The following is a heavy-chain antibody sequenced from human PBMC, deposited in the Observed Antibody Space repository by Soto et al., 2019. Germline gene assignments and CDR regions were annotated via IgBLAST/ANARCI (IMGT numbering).Heavy chain of an antibody. J-gene: IGHJ4*02. CDR3: TKDDSGGSGY. V-gene: IGHV3-11*06. CDR2: ISSSSSYT. D-gene: IGHD3-10*01. CDR1: VFTFIDYY. Sequence: PGWSLRLACASSVFTFIDYYMSWIRQAPGKGLEWVSYISSSSSYTNYADSVKGRFTISRDNAKNSLYLQMNSLRAEDTAVYYCTKDDSGGSGYWGQGTLVTVSS.